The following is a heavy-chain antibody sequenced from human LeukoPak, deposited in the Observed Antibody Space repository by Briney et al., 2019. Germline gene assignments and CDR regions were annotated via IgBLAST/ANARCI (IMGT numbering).Heavy chain of an antibody. CDR2: IYYSGST. D-gene: IGHD4-23*01. CDR1: GGSISSYY. CDR3: ARVRVVTQDFDY. J-gene: IGHJ4*02. V-gene: IGHV4-59*01. Sequence: PSETLSLTCTVSGGSISSYYWSWIRQPPGKGLEWIGYIYYSGSTNYNPSLKSRVTISMDTSKSQFSLRLNSVIAADTAVYFCARVRVVTQDFDYWGQGTLVTVSP.